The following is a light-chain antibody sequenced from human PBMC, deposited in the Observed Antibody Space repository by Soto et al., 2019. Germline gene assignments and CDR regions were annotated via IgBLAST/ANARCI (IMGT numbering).Light chain of an antibody. CDR3: QSYDSSLSGYV. Sequence: QLVLTQPPSVSGAPGRRVTISCTGSSSNIGAGYDVHWYQQLPGTAPKLLIYGNSNRPSGVPDRFSGSKSGTSASLAITGLQAEDEADYYCQSYDSSLSGYVFGTGTQLTVL. CDR2: GNS. V-gene: IGLV1-40*01. CDR1: SSNIGAGYD. J-gene: IGLJ1*01.